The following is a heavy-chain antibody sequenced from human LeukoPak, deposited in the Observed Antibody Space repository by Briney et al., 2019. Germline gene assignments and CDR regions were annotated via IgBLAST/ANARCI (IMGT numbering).Heavy chain of an antibody. V-gene: IGHV4-59*08. J-gene: IGHJ2*01. CDR1: GGSISSYY. CDR3: ARQSLHWYFDL. Sequence: SETLSLTCTVSGGSISSYYWSWIRQPPGKGLEWIGYIYYSGSTNYNPSLKSRVTISVDTSNNQFSLKLSSVTAADTAVYYCARQSLHWYFDLWGRGTLVTVSS. CDR2: IYYSGST.